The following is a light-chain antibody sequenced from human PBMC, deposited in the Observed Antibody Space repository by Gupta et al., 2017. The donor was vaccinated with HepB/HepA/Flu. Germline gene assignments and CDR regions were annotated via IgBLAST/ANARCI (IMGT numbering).Light chain of an antibody. V-gene: IGKV3-20*01. J-gene: IGKJ4*01. CDR1: QSVTNSY. CDR2: GVS. CDR3: QQDRSPLT. Sequence: EIVLTQSPGTLTLSPGERATLSCRASQSVTNSYLAWYQQRAGQAPRLLIYGVSSRANGIPDRFSGSGSGTDFTRTSSRRETEDFAVYYLQQDRSPLTFGGGTKVEIK.